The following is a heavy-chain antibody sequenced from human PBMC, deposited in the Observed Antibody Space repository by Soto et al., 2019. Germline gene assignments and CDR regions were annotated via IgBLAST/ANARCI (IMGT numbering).Heavy chain of an antibody. D-gene: IGHD3-10*01. CDR1: GGSISSYY. CDR3: ARGRSRGEFGY. V-gene: IGHV4-59*01. J-gene: IGHJ4*02. Sequence: QVQLQESGPGLVKPSETLSLTCTVSGGSISSYYWSWIRQPPGKGLEWIGYIYYSGSTNYNPSLKSRVTISVDTSKNQFSLKLSSVTAADTAVYYCARGRSRGEFGYWGQRTLVTVSS. CDR2: IYYSGST.